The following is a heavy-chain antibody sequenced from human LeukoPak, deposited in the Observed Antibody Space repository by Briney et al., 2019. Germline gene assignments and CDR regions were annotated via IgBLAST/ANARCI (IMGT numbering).Heavy chain of an antibody. CDR1: GGSICSSSYY. J-gene: IGHJ4*02. Sequence: SETLSLTCTVSGGSICSSSYYWGWIRQPPGKGLEWIGSIYYSGSTYYNPSLKSRVTISVDTSKNQFSLKLSSVTAADTAVYYCARPYDSSGYYYEGDYWGQGTLVTVSS. D-gene: IGHD3-22*01. V-gene: IGHV4-39*01. CDR3: ARPYDSSGYYYEGDY. CDR2: IYYSGST.